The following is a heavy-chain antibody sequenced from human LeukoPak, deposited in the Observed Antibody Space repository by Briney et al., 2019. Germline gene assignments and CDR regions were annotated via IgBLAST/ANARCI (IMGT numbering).Heavy chain of an antibody. CDR2: ITPFFGVA. J-gene: IGHJ6*02. CDR3: ARDTNEEYSSSSDGLAV. V-gene: IGHV1-69*04. D-gene: IGHD6-6*01. CDR1: GGYFGNYV. Sequence: GASVKVSCKASGGYFGNYVIHWVRQAPGQGLEWMGRITPFFGVANYAQTFQDRVTFTADKITNTAYMQISSLKSEDTAVYFCARDTNEEYSSSSDGLAVWGQGTTVTVSS.